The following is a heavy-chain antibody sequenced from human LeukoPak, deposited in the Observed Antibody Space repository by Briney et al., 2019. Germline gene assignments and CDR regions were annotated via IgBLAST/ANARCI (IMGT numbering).Heavy chain of an antibody. J-gene: IGHJ4*02. D-gene: IGHD3-22*01. CDR2: FNPNSGGT. CDR1: GYTFTGYY. Sequence: ASVKLSCKASGYTFTGYYIHWVRQAPGQGLEWMGWFNPNSGGTNYAQKFQGRVTMTRDTSISTAYMELSRLRSDDTAVFYCARDYYDSSGYGSFDYWGQGTLVTVSS. V-gene: IGHV1-2*02. CDR3: ARDYYDSSGYGSFDY.